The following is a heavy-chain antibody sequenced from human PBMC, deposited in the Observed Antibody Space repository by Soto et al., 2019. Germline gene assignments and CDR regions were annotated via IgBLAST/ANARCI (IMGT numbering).Heavy chain of an antibody. D-gene: IGHD3-16*01. Sequence: QITLKESGPTLVKPTQTLTLTCTFSGFSLTTRGVGVGWIRQPPGKALECLALIYWDDDKRYSPSLQSRLSITKDPSKNQVVLTTTNVDPVYTATYYCAHIPNYYQYDWFDPWGQGTLVSVSS. J-gene: IGHJ5*02. CDR3: AHIPNYYQYDWFDP. CDR2: IYWDDDK. CDR1: GFSLTTRGVG. V-gene: IGHV2-5*02.